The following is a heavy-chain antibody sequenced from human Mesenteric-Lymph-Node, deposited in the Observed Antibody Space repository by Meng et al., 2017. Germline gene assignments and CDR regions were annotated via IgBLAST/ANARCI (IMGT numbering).Heavy chain of an antibody. D-gene: IGHD6-13*01. J-gene: IGHJ6*02. CDR2: ISWDGGSP. V-gene: IGHV3-43D*03. Sequence: GGSLRPPGAAPGFNFHDYSMNWVRQVPGKGLEWVALISWDGGSPYYADSVKGRFTISRDNSKNTLYLQMNSLRAEDTAVYYCARDHTGIAGFSYYYYGMDVWGQGTTVTVSS. CDR1: GFNFHDYS. CDR3: ARDHTGIAGFSYYYYGMDV.